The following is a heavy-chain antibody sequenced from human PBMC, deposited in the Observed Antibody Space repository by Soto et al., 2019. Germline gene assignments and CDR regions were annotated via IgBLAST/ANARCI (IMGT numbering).Heavy chain of an antibody. J-gene: IGHJ4*02. D-gene: IGHD5-18*01. V-gene: IGHV4-4*07. Sequence: SETLSLTCSVSGTSVSNYYWSWIRQPAGKGLEHIGRIYTSGSTSYNPSLKSRVTMSMDTSQTQIYLNLTSVTAADTAVYYCARGGIQLSYAFDYWGQGXLATVSP. CDR1: GTSVSNYY. CDR3: ARGGIQLSYAFDY. CDR2: IYTSGST.